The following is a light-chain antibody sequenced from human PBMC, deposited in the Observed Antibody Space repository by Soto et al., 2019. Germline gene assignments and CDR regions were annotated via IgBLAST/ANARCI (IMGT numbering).Light chain of an antibody. CDR2: KAS. V-gene: IGKV1-5*03. CDR1: QSISSW. CDR3: QQYNSYSPDT. Sequence: DIQMTQSPSTLSASVGDRVTITCWASQSISSWLAWYQQKPGKAPKLLIYKASSLKSGVPSRFSGSGSGTEFTLTISSLQPDDFATYYCQQYNSYSPDTFGQGTKVEIK. J-gene: IGKJ1*01.